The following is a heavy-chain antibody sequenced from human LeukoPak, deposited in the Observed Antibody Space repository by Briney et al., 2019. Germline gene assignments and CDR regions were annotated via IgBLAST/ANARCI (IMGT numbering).Heavy chain of an antibody. J-gene: IGHJ5*02. CDR1: GFTVSSNY. D-gene: IGHD6-19*01. Sequence: GGSLRLSCAASGFTVSSNYMSWVRQAPGKGLEWVSVIYSGGSTYYADSVKGRFTISRDNAKNSLYLQMNSLRAEDTALYHCARDQAPGIAVAALNWFDPWGQGTLVTVSS. V-gene: IGHV3-66*01. CDR3: ARDQAPGIAVAALNWFDP. CDR2: IYSGGST.